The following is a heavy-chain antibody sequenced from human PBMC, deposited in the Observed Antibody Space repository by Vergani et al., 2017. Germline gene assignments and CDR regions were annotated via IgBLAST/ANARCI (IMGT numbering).Heavy chain of an antibody. V-gene: IGHV3-21*01. D-gene: IGHD5-18*01. CDR3: ARDLDDTAMFFYPSPNYGMDG. Sequence: EVQLVESGGGLVKPGGSLRLSCAASGFTFSSYSMNWVRQAPGKGLEWVSSISSSSSYIYYADSVKGRFTISRDNAKNSLYLQMNSLRAEDTAVYYCARDLDDTAMFFYPSPNYGMDGWGQGTTVTVSS. CDR1: GFTFSSYS. CDR2: ISSSSSYI. J-gene: IGHJ6*02.